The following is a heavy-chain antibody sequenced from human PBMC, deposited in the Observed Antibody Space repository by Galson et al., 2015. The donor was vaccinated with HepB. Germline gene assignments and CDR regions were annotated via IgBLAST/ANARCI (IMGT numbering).Heavy chain of an antibody. Sequence: SLRLSCAASGFTFSSYAMHWVRQAPGKGLEWVAVISYDGSNKYYADSVKGRFTISRDNSKNTLYLQMNSLRAEDTAVYYCARDGASWSYGVDYWGQGTLVTVSS. CDR2: ISYDGSNK. CDR3: ARDGASWSYGVDY. V-gene: IGHV3-30-3*01. CDR1: GFTFSSYA. D-gene: IGHD1-26*01. J-gene: IGHJ4*02.